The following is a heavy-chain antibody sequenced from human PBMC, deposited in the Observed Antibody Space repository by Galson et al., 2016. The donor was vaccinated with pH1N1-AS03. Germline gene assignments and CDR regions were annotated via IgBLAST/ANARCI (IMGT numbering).Heavy chain of an antibody. CDR3: AKGLFDNYAGYFEY. Sequence: SLRLSCAASGLSFSSYAMGWVRQTPGRGLECLSTIDNGAFDTYYKDSLEGRLTISRDNSKNTLYLHMNSLRADDTALYYCAKGLFDNYAGYFEYWGQGILVTVSS. CDR1: GLSFSSYA. CDR2: IDNGAFDT. J-gene: IGHJ4*02. V-gene: IGHV3-23*05. D-gene: IGHD4-23*01.